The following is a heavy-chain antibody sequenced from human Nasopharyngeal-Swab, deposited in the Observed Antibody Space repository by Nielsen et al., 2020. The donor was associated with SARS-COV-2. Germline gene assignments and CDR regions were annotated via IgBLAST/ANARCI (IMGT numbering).Heavy chain of an antibody. CDR3: ARGHYYDSSGSFAFDI. J-gene: IGHJ3*02. D-gene: IGHD3-22*01. CDR2: INPSVGST. V-gene: IGHV1-46*01. CDR1: GYTFTSYY. Sequence: ASVKVSCKASGYTFTSYYMHWVRQAPGQGLEWMGIINPSVGSTSYAQKFQGRVTMTRDTSTSTVYMELSSLRSEDTAVYYCARGHYYDSSGSFAFDIWGQGTMVTVSS.